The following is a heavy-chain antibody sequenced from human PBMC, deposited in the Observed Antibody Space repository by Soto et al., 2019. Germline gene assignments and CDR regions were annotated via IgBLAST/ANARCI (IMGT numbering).Heavy chain of an antibody. CDR2: INPNSGGT. Sequence: QVQLVQSGAEVKKPGASVKVSCKASGYTFTGYYMHWVRQAPGQGLEWMGWINPNSGGTNYAQKFQGWVTMTRDTSISTAYMELSRLRSDDTAVYYCARRGVAAAGTFACDIWGQGTMVTVSS. V-gene: IGHV1-2*04. D-gene: IGHD6-13*01. CDR3: ARRGVAAAGTFACDI. J-gene: IGHJ3*02. CDR1: GYTFTGYY.